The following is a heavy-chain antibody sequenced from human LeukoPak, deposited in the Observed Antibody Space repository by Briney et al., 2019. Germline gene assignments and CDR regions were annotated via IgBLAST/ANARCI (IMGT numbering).Heavy chain of an antibody. J-gene: IGHJ4*02. CDR3: AKDRAAVDIAMSWN. D-gene: IGHD5-12*01. Sequence: PGGPLRLSCAASGFTFRNYGMSWVRQAPGKGLEWVAGMSASDNTYYSDSAKGRFTISRDSSLNTLYLQMNSLRAEDTAIYYCAKDRAAVDIAMSWNWGQGTLVTVSS. CDR2: MSASDNT. CDR1: GFTFRNYG. V-gene: IGHV3-23*01.